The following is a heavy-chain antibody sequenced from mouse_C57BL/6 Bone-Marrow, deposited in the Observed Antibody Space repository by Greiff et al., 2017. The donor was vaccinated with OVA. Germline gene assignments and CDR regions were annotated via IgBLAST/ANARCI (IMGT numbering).Heavy chain of an antibody. D-gene: IGHD2-2*01. CDR3: ARVSTMVTRFDY. J-gene: IGHJ2*01. CDR2: ISDGGSYT. Sequence: EVKGVESGGGLVKPGGSLKLSCAASGFTFSSYAMSWVRQTPEKRLEWVATISDGGSYTYYPDNVKGRFTISRDNAKNNLYLQMSHLKSEDTAMYYCARVSTMVTRFDYWGQGTTLTVSS. V-gene: IGHV5-4*03. CDR1: GFTFSSYA.